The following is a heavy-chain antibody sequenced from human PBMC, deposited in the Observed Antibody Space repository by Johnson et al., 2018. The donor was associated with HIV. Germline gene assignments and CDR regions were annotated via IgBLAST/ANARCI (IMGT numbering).Heavy chain of an antibody. D-gene: IGHD4-17*01. Sequence: VQLVESGGGVVQPGRSLRLSCAASGFTFEDYGISWVRQAPGKGLEWVSDINWNGGSTDYADSVKGRFTISRDNSKNTLYLQMNSLRAEDTAVYYCARVRSSGPWVNDAFDIWGQGTMVTVSS. CDR2: INWNGGST. V-gene: IGHV3-20*04. CDR1: GFTFEDYG. CDR3: ARVRSSGPWVNDAFDI. J-gene: IGHJ3*02.